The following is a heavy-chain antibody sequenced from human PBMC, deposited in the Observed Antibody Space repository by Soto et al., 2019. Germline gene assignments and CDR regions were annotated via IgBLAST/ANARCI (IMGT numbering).Heavy chain of an antibody. CDR1: GGTFSSYA. CDR2: IIPIFGTA. CDR3: AREAGSRSYRGYYFDY. D-gene: IGHD3-10*01. J-gene: IGHJ4*02. Sequence: QVQLVQSGAEVKKPGSSVKVSCKASGGTFSSYAISWVRQAPGQGLEWMGGIIPIFGTANYAQKFQGRVTITADESTSTAYMELSSLRSEDTAVYYCAREAGSRSYRGYYFDYWGQGTLVTVSS. V-gene: IGHV1-69*01.